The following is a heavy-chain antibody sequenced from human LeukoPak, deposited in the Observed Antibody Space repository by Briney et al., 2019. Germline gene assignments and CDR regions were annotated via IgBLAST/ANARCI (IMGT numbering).Heavy chain of an antibody. CDR3: ARDLGLYDYGGNIDY. CDR2: ISGSSRTM. CDR1: GFTFSSYS. J-gene: IGHJ4*02. Sequence: GGSLRLSCAASGFTFSSYSMHWIRQAPGKGLEWVSYISGSSRTMYYADSVKGRFTISRDNAKNSLYLQMNSLRAEDTAVYYCARDLGLYDYGGNIDYWGQGTLDAVSS. V-gene: IGHV3-48*04. D-gene: IGHD4-23*01.